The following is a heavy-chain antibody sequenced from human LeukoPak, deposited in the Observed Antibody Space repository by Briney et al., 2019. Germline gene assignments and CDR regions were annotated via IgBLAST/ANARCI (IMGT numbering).Heavy chain of an antibody. J-gene: IGHJ6*03. CDR3: ARTTEGYCRGTSYSWCYYYYMDV. CDR1: GGSISSSSYY. Sequence: SETLSLTCTVSGGSISSSSYYWSWIRQPPGKGLQWIGYIYYSGGTNYNPSLKSRVTISVDTSKNQFSLKLSSVTAADTAVYYCARTTEGYCRGTSYSWCYYYYMDVWGKGTTVTVSS. CDR2: IYYSGGT. D-gene: IGHD2-2*01. V-gene: IGHV4-61*01.